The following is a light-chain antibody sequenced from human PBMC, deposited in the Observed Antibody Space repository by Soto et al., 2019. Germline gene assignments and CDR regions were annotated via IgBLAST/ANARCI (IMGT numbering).Light chain of an antibody. J-gene: IGKJ1*01. Sequence: EIVMTQSPATLSVSPGERATLSCRASQSVSSNLACYQQKHGQAPRLLIYGASTRATGIRARFSGSGSWTEFTLTISSLQSEEVAVYYCKQYNNWPPWTFGQGTKVEIK. CDR2: GAS. CDR1: QSVSSN. V-gene: IGKV3-15*01. CDR3: KQYNNWPPWT.